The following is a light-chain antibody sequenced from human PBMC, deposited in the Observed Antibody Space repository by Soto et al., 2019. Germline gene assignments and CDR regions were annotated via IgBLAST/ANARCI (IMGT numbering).Light chain of an antibody. CDR2: KAS. Sequence: IHMTQSPSTLSAFVGDRVTITCRASQSISTWLAWYQQKPGKAPKLLMYKASSLQSGVPSRFSGSGSGTEFTLTISSLQPDDFATYYCQQYNTNSRTFGQGTKVDIK. CDR3: QQYNTNSRT. V-gene: IGKV1-5*03. J-gene: IGKJ1*01. CDR1: QSISTW.